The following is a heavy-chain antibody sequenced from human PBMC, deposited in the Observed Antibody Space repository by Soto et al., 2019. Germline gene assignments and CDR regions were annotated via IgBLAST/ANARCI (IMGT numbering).Heavy chain of an antibody. V-gene: IGHV3-48*01. CDR3: ARDGYFGRFQY. CDR1: GFTFSDYD. Sequence: EVQLVESGGGLVRPGGSLRLSCAASGFTFSDYDMNWVRQAPGKGLEWVSYISSRSSTIYYADSVKGRFTISRDNAKTSLYLQLNSVRAAYTAVYYCARDGYFGRFQYWGQGTLVTVSS. CDR2: ISSRSSTI. J-gene: IGHJ1*01. D-gene: IGHD3-10*01.